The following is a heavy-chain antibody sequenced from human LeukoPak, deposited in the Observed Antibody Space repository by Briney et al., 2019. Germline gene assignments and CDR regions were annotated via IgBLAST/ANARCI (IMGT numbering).Heavy chain of an antibody. J-gene: IGHJ4*02. Sequence: LPGGSLRLSCAASGFTFDDYAMHWVRQAPGKGLEWVSGISWNSGSIGYADSVKGRFTISRDNAKNSLYLQMNSLRAEDTALYYCAKEEHGSGSYYNLFDYWGQGTLVTVSS. CDR2: ISWNSGSI. CDR1: GFTFDDYA. D-gene: IGHD3-10*01. V-gene: IGHV3-9*01. CDR3: AKEEHGSGSYYNLFDY.